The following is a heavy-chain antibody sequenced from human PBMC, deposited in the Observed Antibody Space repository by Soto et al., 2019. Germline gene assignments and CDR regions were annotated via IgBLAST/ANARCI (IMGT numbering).Heavy chain of an antibody. Sequence: EVQLLESGGGLVLRGGSLRLSCVASGFAFDNYVMNWVRQAPGKGLEWVAAMSGSHDDPNIYYIDSVRGRFTISRDNSKSTVYLDLSRLGADDSAVYYCAKGKNIVVGPGVIDYWGQGTLVTVSS. CDR1: GFAFDNYV. CDR3: AKGKNIVVGPGVIDY. CDR2: MSGSHDDPNI. D-gene: IGHD2-2*01. V-gene: IGHV3-23*01. J-gene: IGHJ4*02.